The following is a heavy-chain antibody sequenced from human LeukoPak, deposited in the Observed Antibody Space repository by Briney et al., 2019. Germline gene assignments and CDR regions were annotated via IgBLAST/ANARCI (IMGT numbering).Heavy chain of an antibody. CDR1: GFTFSSYA. J-gene: IGHJ6*03. D-gene: IGHD6-6*01. V-gene: IGHV3-48*01. CDR2: ISTVSSNI. CDR3: ARVQFSSSSRYYYYYMDV. Sequence: PGGSLRLSCAASGFTFSSYAMNWVRQAPGSGLEWVSYISTVSSNIYYADSVKGRFTISRDNAKNSLYLQMNSLRAEDMAVYYCARVQFSSSSRYYYYYMDVWGKGTTVTVSS.